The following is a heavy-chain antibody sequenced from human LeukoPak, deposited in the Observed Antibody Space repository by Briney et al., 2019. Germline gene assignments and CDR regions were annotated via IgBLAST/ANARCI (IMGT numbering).Heavy chain of an antibody. CDR3: AISTSNDY. CDR2: ISAYNGNT. J-gene: IGHJ4*02. D-gene: IGHD2-2*01. CDR1: GYTFTSCG. Sequence: ASVKVSCKASGYTFTSCGISWLRQAPGQGLEGMGWISAYNGNTNYAQKLQGRVTMTTDTSASTAYMELRSLRSDDTAVYYCAISTSNDYWGQGTLATVSS. V-gene: IGHV1-18*01.